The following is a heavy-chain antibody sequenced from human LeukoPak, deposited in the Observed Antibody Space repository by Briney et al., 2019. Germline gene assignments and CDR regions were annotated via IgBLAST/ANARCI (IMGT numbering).Heavy chain of an antibody. J-gene: IGHJ5*02. D-gene: IGHD4-11*01. CDR3: ARGGDYSNYVWFDP. CDR2: IYYSGST. Sequence: ASETLSLTCTVSGGSISSYYWSWIRQPPGKGLEWIGYIYYSGSTNYNPSLKSRVTISVDTSKNQFSLKLSSVTAADTAVYYCARGGDYSNYVWFDPWGQGTLVTVSS. CDR1: GGSISSYY. V-gene: IGHV4-59*01.